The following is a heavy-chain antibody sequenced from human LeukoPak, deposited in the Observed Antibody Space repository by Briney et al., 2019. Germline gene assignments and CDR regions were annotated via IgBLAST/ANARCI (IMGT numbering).Heavy chain of an antibody. CDR2: IYHSGST. Sequence: SQTLSLTCAVSGGSISSGGYSWSWIRQPPGTGLEWIGYIYHSGSTYYNPSLKSRVTISVDRSKNQFSLKLSSVTAADTAVYSCARTSIAARRANAFDIWGQGTMVTVSS. J-gene: IGHJ3*02. CDR3: ARTSIAARRANAFDI. D-gene: IGHD6-6*01. CDR1: GGSISSGGYS. V-gene: IGHV4-30-2*01.